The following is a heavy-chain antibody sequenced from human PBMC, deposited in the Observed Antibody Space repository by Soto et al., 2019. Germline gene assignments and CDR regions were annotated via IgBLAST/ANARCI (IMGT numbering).Heavy chain of an antibody. CDR1: GFTFNSYG. V-gene: IGHV3-30*18. CDR3: AKEAGSVSYYNVGCGGHFDY. J-gene: IGHJ4*02. Sequence: QVQLVESGGGVVQPGRSLRLSCAASGFTFNSYGMHWVRQAPGKGLEWVVVISFDGRNTYYADSVKGRFTISRDNSKNTLYLQRTSLRDGDTAVYYCAKEAGSVSYYNVGCGGHFDYWGQGTLVTVSS. D-gene: IGHD3-10*01. CDR2: ISFDGRNT.